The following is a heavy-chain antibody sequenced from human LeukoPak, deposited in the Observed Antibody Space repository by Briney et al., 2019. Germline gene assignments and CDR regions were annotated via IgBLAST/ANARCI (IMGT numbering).Heavy chain of an antibody. CDR3: ARRWIQLGPDAFDI. CDR2: IYYSGST. J-gene: IGHJ3*02. CDR1: GGSFSSYY. D-gene: IGHD5-24*01. Sequence: SETLSLTCTVSGGSFSSYYWSWIRQPPGKGLEWIGYIYYSGSTNYNPSLKSRVTISVDTSKNQFSLKLSSVTAADTAVYYCARRWIQLGPDAFDIWGQGTMVTVSS. V-gene: IGHV4-59*01.